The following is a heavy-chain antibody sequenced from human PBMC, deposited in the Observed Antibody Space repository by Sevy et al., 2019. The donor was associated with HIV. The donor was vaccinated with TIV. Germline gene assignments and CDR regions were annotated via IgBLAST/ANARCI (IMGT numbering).Heavy chain of an antibody. CDR3: ARIKGASSSYAMDV. Sequence: GGSLRLSCVASGLTVGSLSINWVRQAPGKGLEWFSLIYSAGSTFYSDSVKGRFTTSRDNSNNTLDLQMNSLRAEDTAIYYCARIKGASSSYAMDVWGQGTTVTVSS. V-gene: IGHV3-53*01. CDR2: IYSAGST. CDR1: GLTVGSLS. J-gene: IGHJ6*02. D-gene: IGHD2-2*01.